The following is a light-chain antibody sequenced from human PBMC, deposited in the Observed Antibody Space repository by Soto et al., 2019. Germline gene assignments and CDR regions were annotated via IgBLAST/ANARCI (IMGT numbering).Light chain of an antibody. V-gene: IGKV1-5*03. CDR3: QQYNSSPFT. CDR2: KAS. CDR1: QSISSW. J-gene: IGKJ3*01. Sequence: DIQMTQSPSTLSASEGDRVTITCRASQSISSWLAWYHQKPGKAPKLLIYKASSLESGVPSRFSGSGSGTEFTLTISSLQPDDLATYYCQQYNSSPFTFGPGTKVDIK.